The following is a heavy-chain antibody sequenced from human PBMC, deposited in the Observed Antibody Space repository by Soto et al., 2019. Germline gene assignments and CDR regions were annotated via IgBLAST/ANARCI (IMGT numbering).Heavy chain of an antibody. CDR1: GFTFSSYA. D-gene: IGHD2-2*01. V-gene: IGHV3-23*01. J-gene: IGHJ3*02. CDR2: ISGSGGST. CDR3: ATYCSSTSCYACHAFDI. Sequence: EVQLLESGGGLVQPGGSLRLSCAASGFTFSSYAMSWVRQAPGKGLEWVSAISGSGGSTYYADSVKGRFTISRDNSKNTLYLQMNSLRAEDTAVYYCATYCSSTSCYACHAFDIWGQGTMVTVSS.